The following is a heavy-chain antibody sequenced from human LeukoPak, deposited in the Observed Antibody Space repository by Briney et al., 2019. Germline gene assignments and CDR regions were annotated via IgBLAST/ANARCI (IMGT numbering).Heavy chain of an antibody. CDR2: IYPGDSDT. V-gene: IGHV5-51*01. CDR1: GYSFSSYW. D-gene: IGHD4-23*01. J-gene: IGHJ3*02. CDR3: ARPYGGNANDAFDI. Sequence: GESLKISCKGSGYSFSSYWIAWVRQMPGKGLEWMAIIYPGDSDTRYSPSIQGQVTISADKSISTAYLQWSSLKASDTAMYYCARPYGGNANDAFDIWGQGTMVTVSS.